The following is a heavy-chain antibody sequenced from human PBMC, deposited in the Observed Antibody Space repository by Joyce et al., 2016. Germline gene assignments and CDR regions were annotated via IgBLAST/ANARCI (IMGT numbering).Heavy chain of an antibody. CDR2: LWYDGRSE. CDR3: ARASITAPCFDF. J-gene: IGHJ4*01. CDR1: GFPFRSYG. D-gene: IGHD1-20*01. V-gene: IGHV3-33*08. Sequence: QVHLVESGGGVVQPGRSLKLSCAASGFPFRSYGMHWVRQAPGKGRECVAGLWYDGRSEKYVDSVKGRFTGSRDNSNNTLFLLMNDLRGEDTAVYYCARASITAPCFDFWGQGTQVTVSS.